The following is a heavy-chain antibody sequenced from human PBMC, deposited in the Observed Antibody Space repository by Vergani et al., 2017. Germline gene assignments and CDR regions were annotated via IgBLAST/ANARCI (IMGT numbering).Heavy chain of an antibody. CDR1: GFTFSSYS. D-gene: IGHD4-11*01. V-gene: IGHV3-48*02. CDR2: ISSSSSNI. J-gene: IGHJ6*02. CDR3: ARSHSAVTTFYYYYYGMDV. Sequence: EVQLVESGGGLVQPGGSLRLSCAASGFTFSSYSMNWVRQAPGKGLEWVSYISSSSSNIYYADSVKGRFTISRDNAKSSLYLQMNSLRDEDTAVYYCARSHSAVTTFYYYYYGMDVWGQGTTVTVSS.